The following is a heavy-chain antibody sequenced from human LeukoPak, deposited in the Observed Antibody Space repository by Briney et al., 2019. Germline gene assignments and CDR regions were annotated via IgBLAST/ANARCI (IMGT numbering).Heavy chain of an antibody. CDR1: GFTFSDSA. CDR2: IRSKANSYAT. D-gene: IGHD3-22*01. Sequence: PGGSLRLSCAASGFTFSDSAMHWVRQASGKGLEWVGRIRSKANSYATAYAASVKGRFNISRDDSKNTAYLQMNSLKTEDTAVYYCTRLPSSGYLFDYWGQGTLVTVSS. V-gene: IGHV3-73*01. J-gene: IGHJ4*02. CDR3: TRLPSSGYLFDY.